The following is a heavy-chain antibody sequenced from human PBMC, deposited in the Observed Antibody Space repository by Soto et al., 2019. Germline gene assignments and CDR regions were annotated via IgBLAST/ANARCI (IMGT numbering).Heavy chain of an antibody. CDR1: GVTFSTSG. Sequence: QVQLVQSGAEVKKPGSSLKVSCKTSGVTFSTSGISWVRQGPGQGLEWMGGIIPLFGTPKYARKFQGRVSIPADVSATTTYLELSGLSSDDTAIYYGARVSPSICGGGNCYRLDSYFDSWGQGSQVVVSS. D-gene: IGHD2-21*01. J-gene: IGHJ4*03. V-gene: IGHV1-69*01. CDR3: ARVSPSICGGGNCYRLDSYFDS. CDR2: IIPLFGTP.